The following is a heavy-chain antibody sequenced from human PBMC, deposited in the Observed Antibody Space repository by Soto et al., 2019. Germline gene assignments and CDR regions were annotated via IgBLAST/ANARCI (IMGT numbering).Heavy chain of an antibody. J-gene: IGHJ3*02. CDR3: ARRYGSAFDI. Sequence: SETLSLTCTVSGGSVSSYNYYWSWIRQPPGKGLEWIGYIYYSGNTNYNPSLKSRVTISVDTSKNQFSLKLSSVTAADTAVYYCARRYGSAFDIWGQGTMVTVS. CDR1: GGSVSSYNYY. CDR2: IYYSGNT. D-gene: IGHD3-10*01. V-gene: IGHV4-61*01.